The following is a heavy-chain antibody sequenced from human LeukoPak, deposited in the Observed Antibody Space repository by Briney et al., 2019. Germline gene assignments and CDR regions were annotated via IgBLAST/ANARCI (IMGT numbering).Heavy chain of an antibody. D-gene: IGHD4-17*01. CDR1: GFTVSSNY. CDR2: IYSGGST. CDR3: AKNHYGDYRNNWFDP. Sequence: GGSLRLSCAASGFTVSSNYMSWVRQAPGKGLEWVSVIYSGGSTYYADSVKGRFTISRDNSKNTLYLQMNSLRAEDTAVYYCAKNHYGDYRNNWFDPWGQGTLVTVSS. V-gene: IGHV3-53*01. J-gene: IGHJ5*02.